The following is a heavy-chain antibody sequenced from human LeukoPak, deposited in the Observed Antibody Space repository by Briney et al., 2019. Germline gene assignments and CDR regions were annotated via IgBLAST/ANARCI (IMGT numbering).Heavy chain of an antibody. Sequence: SETLSLTCAVYGGSFSGYYWSWIRQPPGKGLEWIGEINHSGSTNYNPSLKSRVTISVDTSKNQFSLKLSSVTAADTAVYYCARGATYCSSTSCPRVYYYYYYMDVWGKGTTVTVSS. D-gene: IGHD2-2*01. J-gene: IGHJ6*03. CDR1: GGSFSGYY. V-gene: IGHV4-34*01. CDR3: ARGATYCSSTSCPRVYYYYYYMDV. CDR2: INHSGST.